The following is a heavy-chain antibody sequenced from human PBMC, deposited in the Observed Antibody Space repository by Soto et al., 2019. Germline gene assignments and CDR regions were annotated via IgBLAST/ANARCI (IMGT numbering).Heavy chain of an antibody. D-gene: IGHD1-26*01. J-gene: IGHJ4*02. Sequence: PGGSLRLSCAASGFTFSSYGMHWVRQAPGKGLEWVAVISYDGSNKYYADSVKGRFTISRDNSKNTLYLQMNSLRAEDTAVYYCAKGVVGATFDYWGQGTLVTVSS. CDR2: ISYDGSNK. V-gene: IGHV3-30*18. CDR1: GFTFSSYG. CDR3: AKGVVGATFDY.